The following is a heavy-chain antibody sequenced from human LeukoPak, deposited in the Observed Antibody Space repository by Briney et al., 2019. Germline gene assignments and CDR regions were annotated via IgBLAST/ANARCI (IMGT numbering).Heavy chain of an antibody. Sequence: SGGSLRLSCAASGFPFSSYSMNWVRQAPGKGLEWVSSFSSRSSYIYYADSVKGRFTISRDNAKNSLYLQMNSLRAEDTAVYYCARRNWDYYFDYWGQGTLVTVSS. CDR2: FSSRSSYI. V-gene: IGHV3-21*01. CDR1: GFPFSSYS. J-gene: IGHJ4*02. D-gene: IGHD1-7*01. CDR3: ARRNWDYYFDY.